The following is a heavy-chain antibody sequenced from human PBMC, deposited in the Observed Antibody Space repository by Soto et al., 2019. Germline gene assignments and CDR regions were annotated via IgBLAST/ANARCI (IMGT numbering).Heavy chain of an antibody. Sequence: GASVKVSCKASGGTFSSYAISWVRQAPGQGLEWMGGIIPIFGTANYAQKFQGRVTITADESTSTAYMELSSLRSEDTAVYYCATLGGSGSPVPWGQGTLVTVSS. D-gene: IGHD3-10*01. J-gene: IGHJ5*02. V-gene: IGHV1-69*13. CDR1: GGTFSSYA. CDR2: IIPIFGTA. CDR3: ATLGGSGSPVP.